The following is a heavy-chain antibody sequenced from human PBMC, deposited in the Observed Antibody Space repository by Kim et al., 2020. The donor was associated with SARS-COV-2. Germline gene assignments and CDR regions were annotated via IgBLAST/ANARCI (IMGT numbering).Heavy chain of an antibody. CDR2: IWYDGSNK. CDR1: GFTFSSYG. D-gene: IGHD5-18*01. J-gene: IGHJ2*01. V-gene: IGHV3-33*01. Sequence: GGSLRLSCAASGFTFSSYGMHWVRQAPGKGLEWVAVIWYDGSNKYYADSVKGRFTISRDNSKNTLYLQMNSLRAEDTAVYYCARDDGGYSYGRGYFDLWGRGTLVTVSS. CDR3: ARDDGGYSYGRGYFDL.